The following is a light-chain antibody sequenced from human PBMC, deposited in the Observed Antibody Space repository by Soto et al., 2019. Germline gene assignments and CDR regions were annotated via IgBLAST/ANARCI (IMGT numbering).Light chain of an antibody. V-gene: IGKV1-27*01. CDR2: AAS. CDR3: QKYNSAPLS. Sequence: SQISQAQSFLSASGGDRVTDTCRASQGINTLLAWYQQKPGKVPKLLIYAASTLQSGVPSRFSGSGSGTDFTLTISSLQPEDVAAYYCQKYNSAPLSFGGGTKVDIK. J-gene: IGKJ4*01. CDR1: QGINTL.